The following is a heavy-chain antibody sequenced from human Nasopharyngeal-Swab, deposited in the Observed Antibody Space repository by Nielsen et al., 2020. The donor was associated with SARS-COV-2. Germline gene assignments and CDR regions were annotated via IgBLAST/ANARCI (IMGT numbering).Heavy chain of an antibody. V-gene: IGHV4-59*01. CDR2: IYYSGST. CDR3: ARGYCSGGSCYRYYYYYYMDV. D-gene: IGHD2-15*01. J-gene: IGHJ6*03. Sequence: GKGLEWIGYIYYSGSTKYNPSLKSRVTISVDTSKNQFSLKLSSVTAADTAVYYCARGYCSGGSCYRYYYYYYMDVWGKGTTVTVSS.